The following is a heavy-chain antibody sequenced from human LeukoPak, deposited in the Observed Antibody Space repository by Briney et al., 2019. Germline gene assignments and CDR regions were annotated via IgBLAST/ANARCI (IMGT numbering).Heavy chain of an antibody. CDR2: ISGSGGST. V-gene: IGHV3-23*01. D-gene: IGHD2-21*02. CDR3: AKDGPHIVVVTATPTDDAFDI. Sequence: GGSLRLSCAASGFIFSSYGMSWVRQAPGKGLEWVSGISGSGGSTYYADSVKGRFTISRDNSKNTLYLQMNSLRAEDTAVYYCAKDGPHIVVVTATPTDDAFDIWGQGTMVTVSS. CDR1: GFIFSSYG. J-gene: IGHJ3*02.